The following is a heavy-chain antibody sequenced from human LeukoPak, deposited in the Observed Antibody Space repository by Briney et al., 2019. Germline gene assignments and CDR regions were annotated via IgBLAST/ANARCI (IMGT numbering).Heavy chain of an antibody. Sequence: PSETLSLTCTVSGGSISSSSYYWGWIRQPPGKGLEWIVSIYYSGSAYYNPSLKSRATISVDTSKNQFSLKLSSVTAADTAVYYSVTGVAGTRAPFDYWGQGTLVTVSS. CDR3: VTGVAGTRAPFDY. D-gene: IGHD6-19*01. CDR1: GGSISSSSYY. CDR2: IYYSGSA. V-gene: IGHV4-39*01. J-gene: IGHJ4*02.